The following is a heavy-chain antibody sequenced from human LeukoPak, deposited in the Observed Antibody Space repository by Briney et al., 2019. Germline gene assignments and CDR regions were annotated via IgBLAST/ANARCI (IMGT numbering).Heavy chain of an antibody. CDR3: ARGAQWELRGGPLQHLDY. CDR1: GYTFTSYD. Sequence: ASVKVSCKASGYTFTSYDINWVRQATGQGLEWMGWMNPNSGNTGYAQKFQGRVTMTRNTSISTAYMELSSLRSEDTAVYYCARGAQWELRGGPLQHLDYWGQGTLVTVSS. J-gene: IGHJ4*02. CDR2: MNPNSGNT. D-gene: IGHD1-26*01. V-gene: IGHV1-8*01.